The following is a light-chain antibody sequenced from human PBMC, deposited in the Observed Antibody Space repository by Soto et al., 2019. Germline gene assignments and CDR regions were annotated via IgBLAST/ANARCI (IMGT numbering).Light chain of an antibody. CDR2: GAS. J-gene: IGKJ1*01. V-gene: IGKV3-15*01. Sequence: EIVMTQSPATLSVSPGERATLSCRASQSVSSNLAWYQQKPGQAPRLLIYGASTRATGIPARFSGSGSGTEFTLTISSRQSKDFAVYYGQQYNNWPQTFGKGTKVEIK. CDR3: QQYNNWPQT. CDR1: QSVSSN.